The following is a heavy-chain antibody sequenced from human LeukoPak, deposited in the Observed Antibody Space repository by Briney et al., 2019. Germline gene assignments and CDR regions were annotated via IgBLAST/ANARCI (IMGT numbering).Heavy chain of an antibody. CDR3: ARGTVSSLAYYYYYYMDV. V-gene: IGHV4-4*02. J-gene: IGHJ6*03. Sequence: SGTLSLTCAVSGGSISSSNWWSWVRQPPGKGLEWIGEIYHSGSTNYNLYLKSRVTISVDTSKNQFSLKLSSVTAADTAVYYCARGTVSSLAYYYYYYMDVWGKGTTVTVSS. CDR1: GGSISSSNW. D-gene: IGHD4-11*01. CDR2: IYHSGST.